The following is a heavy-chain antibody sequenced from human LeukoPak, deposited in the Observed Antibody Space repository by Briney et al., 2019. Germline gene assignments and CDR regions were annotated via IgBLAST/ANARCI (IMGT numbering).Heavy chain of an antibody. CDR3: ARVDDNPSSTSLGGMDV. Sequence: SETLSLTCAVYGGSFSGYYWSWIRQPPGKGLEWIGEINHSGSTNYNPSLKSRVTISVDTSKNQFSLKLSSVTAADTAVYYCARVDDNPSSTSLGGMDVWGQGITVTVSS. V-gene: IGHV4-34*01. CDR1: GGSFSGYY. D-gene: IGHD2-2*01. CDR2: INHSGST. J-gene: IGHJ6*02.